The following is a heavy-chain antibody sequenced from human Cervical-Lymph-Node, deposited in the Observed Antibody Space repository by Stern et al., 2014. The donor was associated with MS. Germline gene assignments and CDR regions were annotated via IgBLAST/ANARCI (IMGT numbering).Heavy chain of an antibody. Sequence: EVQLLESGGGLVQPGRSLRLSCAASGFTFDDYAMHWVRQAPGKGLEWVSGIDWNSANIAYADSVKGRFTISRDNAKNSLYLQMNSLRPEDTAFYYCALTSRGVLISYPDWFDPWGQGTLVTVSS. CDR1: GFTFDDYA. V-gene: IGHV3-9*01. D-gene: IGHD3-3*01. CDR3: ALTSRGVLISYPDWFDP. CDR2: IDWNSANI. J-gene: IGHJ5*02.